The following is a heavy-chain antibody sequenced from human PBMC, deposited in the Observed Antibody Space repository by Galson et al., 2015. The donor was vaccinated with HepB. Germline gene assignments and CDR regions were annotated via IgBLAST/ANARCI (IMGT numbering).Heavy chain of an antibody. CDR1: GFMFSACG. CDR2: IWFDGSNK. D-gene: IGHD3-16*01. J-gene: IGHJ6*02. V-gene: IGHV3-33*01. CDR3: ARRIYGRSTRAYYYYGMDV. Sequence: SLRLSCAASGFMFSACGMHWVRQAPGKGLEWLAVIWFDGSNKYYADSVKGRFTVSRDNSKNTLYLQMDSLSVEDTAVYYCARRIYGRSTRAYYYYGMDVWGQGTTVTVSS.